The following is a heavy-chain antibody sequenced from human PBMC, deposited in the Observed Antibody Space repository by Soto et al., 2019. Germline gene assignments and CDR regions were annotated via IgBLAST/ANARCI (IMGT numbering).Heavy chain of an antibody. J-gene: IGHJ4*02. CDR2: IAPNGRST. Sequence: EVQLVESGGGLVQPGGSLRLSCATSGFTFNTYWMHWIRQVPGEGLVWVARIAPNGRSTTYADSVKGRFTISRDNAKSTVYLQMNSLRVEDTAVFSWASGFYDSSAYFDYGGREPWSPSPQ. CDR3: ASGFYDSSAYFDY. CDR1: GFTFNTYW. D-gene: IGHD3-22*01. V-gene: IGHV3-74*01.